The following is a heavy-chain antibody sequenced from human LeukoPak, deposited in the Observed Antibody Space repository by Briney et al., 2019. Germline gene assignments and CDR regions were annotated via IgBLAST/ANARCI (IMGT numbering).Heavy chain of an antibody. J-gene: IGHJ5*02. V-gene: IGHV4-59*01. CDR1: GGSISSYY. Sequence: PSETLSLTCTVSGGSISSYYWSWIRQPPGKGLEWIGYIYYSGSTNYNPSLKSRVTISVDTSKNQFSLKLSSVTAADTAVYYCAREVNLGYCSGGSCYNWFDPWGQGTLVTVSS. D-gene: IGHD2-15*01. CDR2: IYYSGST. CDR3: AREVNLGYCSGGSCYNWFDP.